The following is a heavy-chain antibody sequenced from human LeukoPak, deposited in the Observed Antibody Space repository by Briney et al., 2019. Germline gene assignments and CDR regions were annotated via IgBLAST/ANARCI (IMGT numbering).Heavy chain of an antibody. CDR3: ARHGRGSRSPNAFDF. CDR1: GYSFTDYW. CDR2: IYPDDSDI. V-gene: IGHV5-51*01. D-gene: IGHD3-10*01. Sequence: GESLKISCKGSGYSFTDYWIGWVRQMPGKGLQWMAIIYPDDSDIRYSPSFQGQVTISADKSIITAYLQWSSLKASDTAMYYCARHGRGSRSPNAFDFWGQGAMVTVSS. J-gene: IGHJ3*01.